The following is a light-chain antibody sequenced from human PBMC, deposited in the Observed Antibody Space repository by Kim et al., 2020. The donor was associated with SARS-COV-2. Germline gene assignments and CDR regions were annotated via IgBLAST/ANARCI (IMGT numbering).Light chain of an antibody. V-gene: IGLV1-40*01. CDR3: QSYDSSRTVL. Sequence: GQRVTIACTGSSSNIGAGFDVHWYQHLPGTAPKLLIYGNTNRSSGVPDRFSGSKSGTSASLAITGLQAEDEADYYCQSYDSSRTVLFGGGTKLTVL. CDR2: GNT. J-gene: IGLJ3*02. CDR1: SSNIGAGFD.